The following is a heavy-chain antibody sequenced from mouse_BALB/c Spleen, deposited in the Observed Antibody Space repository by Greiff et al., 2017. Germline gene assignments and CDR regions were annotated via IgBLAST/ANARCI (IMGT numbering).Heavy chain of an antibody. CDR2: IDPANGNT. CDR1: GFNINDTY. J-gene: IGHJ1*01. D-gene: IGHD2-3*01. V-gene: IGHV14-3*02. Sequence: EVQLQQSGAELVKPGASVKLSCTASGFNINDTYMHWVKQRPEQGLEWIGRIDPANGNTKYDPKFQGKATITADTSSNTAYLQLSSLTSEDTAVYYCARGASGYYLYWYFDVWGAGTTVTVSS. CDR3: ARGASGYYLYWYFDV.